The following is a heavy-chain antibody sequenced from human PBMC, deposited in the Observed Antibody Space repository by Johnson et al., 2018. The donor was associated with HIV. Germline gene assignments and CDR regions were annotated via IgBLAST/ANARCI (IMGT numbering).Heavy chain of an antibody. Sequence: QVQLVESGGGVVQPGGSLTLSCAASGFVFSDYVMHWVRQAPGKGLDWVTFIRYDGSGKYYADSVNGRFIISRDNSKNTLYLQMNSLRAEDTAVYYCAKDVGNYWPNAFDIWGQGTTVTVSS. CDR2: IRYDGSGK. D-gene: IGHD3-22*01. J-gene: IGHJ3*02. V-gene: IGHV3-30*02. CDR3: AKDVGNYWPNAFDI. CDR1: GFVFSDYV.